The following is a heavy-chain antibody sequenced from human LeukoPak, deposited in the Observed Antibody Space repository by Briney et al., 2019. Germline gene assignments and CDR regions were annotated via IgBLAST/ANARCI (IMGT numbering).Heavy chain of an antibody. D-gene: IGHD1-26*01. CDR1: GVSITSSSHY. Sequence: SSETLSLTCTVSGVSITSSSHYWDWIRQPPGKGLEWIGSIYYSGSAYYNSSLKSRVTISVDTSKNQFSLNLSSVTAADTAVYYCARHYSGSYFPPDDYWGQGTLVTVSS. V-gene: IGHV4-39*01. J-gene: IGHJ4*02. CDR3: ARHYSGSYFPPDDY. CDR2: IYYSGSA.